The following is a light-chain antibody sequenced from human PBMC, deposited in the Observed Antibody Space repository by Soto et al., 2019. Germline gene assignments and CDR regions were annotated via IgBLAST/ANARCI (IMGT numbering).Light chain of an antibody. CDR3: QKCKTAPFT. V-gene: IGKV1-27*01. J-gene: IGKJ4*01. CDR2: AAS. CDR1: QGICNF. Sequence: DIQMTQSPSSLSAFVGDRVTITCRASQGICNFLAWYQQKPGKVPKLLIYAASTLQSGVPSRFSGSGSGTDFTLTISSLQPEDVATYYCQKCKTAPFTFGGGTKVEIK.